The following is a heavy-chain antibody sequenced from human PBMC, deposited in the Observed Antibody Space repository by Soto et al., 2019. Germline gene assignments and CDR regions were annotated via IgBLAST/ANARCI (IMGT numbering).Heavy chain of an antibody. CDR3: ARKRSCRTPRPHY. CDR2: INPNNGGT. D-gene: IGHD6-6*01. Sequence: SVKVSCKASGYTFTDYYLHWVRQAPGQGLECMGWINPNNGGTNYAQKFQGRVTMTRDTSISTAYMEVSRLRSDDTAVYYCARKRSCRTPRPHYCGHGTMATVSP. J-gene: IGHJ4*01. V-gene: IGHV1-2*02. CDR1: GYTFTDYY.